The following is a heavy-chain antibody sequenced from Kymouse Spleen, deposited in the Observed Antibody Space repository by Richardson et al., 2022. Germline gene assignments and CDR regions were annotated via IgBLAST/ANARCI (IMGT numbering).Heavy chain of an antibody. D-gene: IGHD6-19*01. CDR2: IYYSGST. V-gene: IGHV4-39*01. J-gene: IGHJ6*02. CDR3: ARLAVAGKRNYYYYGMDV. CDR1: GGSISSSSYY. Sequence: QLQLQESGPGLVKPSETLSLTCTVSGGSISSSSYYWGWIRQPPGKGLEWIGSIYYSGSTYYNPSLKSRVTISVDTSKNQFSLKLSSVTAADTAVYYCARLAVAGKRNYYYYGMDVWGQGTTVTVSS.